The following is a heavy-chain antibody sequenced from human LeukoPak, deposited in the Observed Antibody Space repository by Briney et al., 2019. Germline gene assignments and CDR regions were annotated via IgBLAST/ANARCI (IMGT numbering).Heavy chain of an antibody. J-gene: IGHJ4*02. CDR2: IRFDGGNE. CDR1: DFTFSDYG. D-gene: IGHD6-13*01. V-gene: IGHV3-30*02. CDR3: AKAGYSTSWYYLDF. Sequence: GGSLRLSCAASDFTFSDYGMHWVRQAPGKGLEWAAFIRFDGGNEIYGDSVKGRFTISRDDSKDTLYLQMNSLSAEDTAVYFCAKAGYSTSWYYLDFWGQGTLVTVSS.